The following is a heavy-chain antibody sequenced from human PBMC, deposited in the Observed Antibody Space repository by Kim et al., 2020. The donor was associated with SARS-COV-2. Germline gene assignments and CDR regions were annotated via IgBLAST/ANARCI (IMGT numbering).Heavy chain of an antibody. CDR1: GYTFTSYG. Sequence: ASVKVSCKASGYTFTSYGISWVRQAPGQGLEWMGWISAYNGNTNYAQKLQGRVTMTTDTSTSTAYMELRSLRSDDTAVYYCARDPGPYGSGSYYNVGYYYYYGMDVWGQGTTVTVSS. CDR3: ARDPGPYGSGSYYNVGYYYYYGMDV. D-gene: IGHD3-10*01. CDR2: ISAYNGNT. J-gene: IGHJ6*02. V-gene: IGHV1-18*01.